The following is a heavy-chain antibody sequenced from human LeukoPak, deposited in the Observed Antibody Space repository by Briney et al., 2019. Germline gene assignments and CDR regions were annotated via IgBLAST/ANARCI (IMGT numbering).Heavy chain of an antibody. J-gene: IGHJ4*02. V-gene: IGHV4-34*01. CDR1: GGSFSGYY. CDR3: ARGRSSSWYGGVYFDY. CDR2: INHSGST. D-gene: IGHD6-13*01. Sequence: SETLSLTCAVYGGSFSGYYWSWIRQPPGKGLEWIGEINHSGSTNYNPYLKSRVTISVDTSKNQFSLKLSSVTAADTAVYYCARGRSSSWYGGVYFDYWGQGTLVTVSS.